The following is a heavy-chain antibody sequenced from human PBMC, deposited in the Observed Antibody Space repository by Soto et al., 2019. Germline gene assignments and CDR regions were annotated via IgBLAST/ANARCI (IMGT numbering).Heavy chain of an antibody. CDR2: TYYRSKWYN. V-gene: IGHV6-1*01. Sequence: SQTLSLTCAISGDSVSSNSAAWNWIRQSPSRGLEWLGRTYYRSKWYNDYAVSVKSRITINPDTSKNQFSLQLNSVTPEDTAVYYCAREGVSPIMITFGGVIVDDAFDIWGQGTMVTVSS. J-gene: IGHJ3*02. D-gene: IGHD3-16*02. CDR3: AREGVSPIMITFGGVIVDDAFDI. CDR1: GDSVSSNSAA.